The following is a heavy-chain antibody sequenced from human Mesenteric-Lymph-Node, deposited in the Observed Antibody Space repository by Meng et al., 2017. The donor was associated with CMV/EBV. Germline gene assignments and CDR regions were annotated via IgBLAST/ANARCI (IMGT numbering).Heavy chain of an antibody. CDR3: ARHGDCSTASCYPTAFYYFDY. V-gene: IGHV4-39*01. D-gene: IGHD2-2*01. CDR2: LYYTGST. Sequence: SETLSLTCTVSGGSISSSSYYWGWIRQPPGTGLEWIGSLYYTGSTYYNPSLKSRVTISVDTSKNQFSLKLTSVTAADTAVYYCARHGDCSTASCYPTAFYYFDYWGQGTLVTVSS. CDR1: GGSISSSSYY. J-gene: IGHJ4*02.